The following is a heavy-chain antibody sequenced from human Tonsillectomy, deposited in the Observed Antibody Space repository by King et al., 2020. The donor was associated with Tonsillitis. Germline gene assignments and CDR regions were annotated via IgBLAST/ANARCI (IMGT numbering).Heavy chain of an antibody. CDR3: ARESSWYLDY. Sequence: PLQESGPGLVKPSQTLSLTCTVSGGSISSGSYYWSWIRPPAGKGLEWIGRIYTSGSTNYNPSLKSRVTMSVDTSKNQFSLKLSSVTAADPAVYYCARESSWYLDYWGQGTLVTVSS. J-gene: IGHJ4*02. CDR2: IYTSGST. CDR1: GGSISSGSYY. D-gene: IGHD6-13*01. V-gene: IGHV4-61*02.